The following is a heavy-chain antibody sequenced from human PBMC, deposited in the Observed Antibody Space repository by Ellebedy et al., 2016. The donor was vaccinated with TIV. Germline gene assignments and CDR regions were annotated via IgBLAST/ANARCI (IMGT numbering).Heavy chain of an antibody. J-gene: IGHJ6*02. CDR1: GYSFTSYW. Sequence: GESLKISXKGSGYSFTSYWIGWVRQMPGKGLEWMGIIYPGDSDTRYSPSFQGQVTISADKSISTAYLQWSSLKASDTAMYYCARTTDYGDYVGYYYGMDVWGQGTTVTVSS. V-gene: IGHV5-51*01. CDR2: IYPGDSDT. CDR3: ARTTDYGDYVGYYYGMDV. D-gene: IGHD4-17*01.